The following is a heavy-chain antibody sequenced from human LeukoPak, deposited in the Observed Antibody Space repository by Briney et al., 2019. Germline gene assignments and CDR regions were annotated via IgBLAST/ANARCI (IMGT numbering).Heavy chain of an antibody. J-gene: IGHJ4*02. D-gene: IGHD1-26*01. CDR3: AKILSGTYSFDL. CDR1: GSTFSTYP. CDR2: ISGNSVTI. V-gene: IGHV3-23*01. Sequence: GGSLRLSWTASGSTFSTYPMTWVRQAPGQGLEWVSAISGNSVTIYYADSVKGRFTISRDNSKNTLYLQMYSLRAEDTAVYYCAKILSGTYSFDLWGQGTLVTVSS.